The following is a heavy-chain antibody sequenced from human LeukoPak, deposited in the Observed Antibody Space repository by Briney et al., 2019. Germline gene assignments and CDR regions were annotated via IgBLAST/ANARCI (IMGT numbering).Heavy chain of an antibody. CDR1: GGSISSGGYS. J-gene: IGHJ4*02. Sequence: SETLSLTCAVSGGSISSGGYSWSWIRQPPGKGLEWIGYIYHSGSTYYNPSLKSRVTISVDRSKNQFSLKLSSVTAADTAVYYCARATWPLCYFDYWGQGTLVTVSS. D-gene: IGHD5-12*01. V-gene: IGHV4-30-2*01. CDR3: ARATWPLCYFDY. CDR2: IYHSGST.